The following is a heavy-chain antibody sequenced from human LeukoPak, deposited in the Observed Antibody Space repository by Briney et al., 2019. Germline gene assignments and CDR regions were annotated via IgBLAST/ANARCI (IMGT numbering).Heavy chain of an antibody. CDR2: IYYSGST. J-gene: IGHJ1*01. D-gene: IGHD3-22*01. CDR1: GGSISSSSYY. Sequence: PSETLSLTCTVSGGSISSSSYYWGWIRQPPGKGLEWIGSIYYSGSTYYNPSLKSRVTISVDTSKNQFSLKLSSVTAADTAVYYCARKKIAGYYYDSNWGQGTLVTVSS. V-gene: IGHV4-39*07. CDR3: ARKKIAGYYYDSN.